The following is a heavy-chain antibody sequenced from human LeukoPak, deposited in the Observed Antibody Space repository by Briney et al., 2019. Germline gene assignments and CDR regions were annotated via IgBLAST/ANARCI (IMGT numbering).Heavy chain of an antibody. V-gene: IGHV4-39*07. D-gene: IGHD3-22*01. CDR2: IYYSGST. Sequence: SETLSLTGTVSGGSISSTSYYWGWIRQPPGKGLEWIGSIYYSGSTYYNPSLKSRVTFSVDTSKNQFSLKLSSVTATDTAVYFCARQSRINMIVVEVYWYFDLWGRGTLVTVSS. CDR1: GGSISSTSYY. J-gene: IGHJ2*01. CDR3: ARQSRINMIVVEVYWYFDL.